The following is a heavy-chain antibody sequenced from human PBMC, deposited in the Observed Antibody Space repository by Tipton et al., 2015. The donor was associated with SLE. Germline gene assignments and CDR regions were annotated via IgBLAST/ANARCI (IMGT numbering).Heavy chain of an antibody. CDR1: GGSISSYY. J-gene: IGHJ3*02. D-gene: IGHD6-19*01. CDR2: IYTSGST. Sequence: TLSLTCTVSGGSISSYYWSWIRQPAGKGLEWIGRIYTSGSTNYNPSLKSRVTMSVDTSKNQFSLKLSSVTAADTAVYYCARRGWSPEDAFDIWDQGTMVTVSS. CDR3: ARRGWSPEDAFDI. V-gene: IGHV4-4*07.